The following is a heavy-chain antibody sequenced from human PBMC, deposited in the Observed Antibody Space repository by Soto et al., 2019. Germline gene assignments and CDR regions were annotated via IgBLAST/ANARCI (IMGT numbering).Heavy chain of an antibody. CDR3: AKGMFLHIVVVTAIPDAFDI. Sequence: EVQLVESGGGLVQPGRSLRLYCAASGFTFDDYAMHWVRQAPGKGLEWVSGISWTSGSIGYADSVKGRFTISRDNAKNSLYLQMNSLRAEDTALYYCAKGMFLHIVVVTAIPDAFDIWGQGTMVTVSS. CDR1: GFTFDDYA. J-gene: IGHJ3*02. D-gene: IGHD2-21*02. V-gene: IGHV3-9*01. CDR2: ISWTSGSI.